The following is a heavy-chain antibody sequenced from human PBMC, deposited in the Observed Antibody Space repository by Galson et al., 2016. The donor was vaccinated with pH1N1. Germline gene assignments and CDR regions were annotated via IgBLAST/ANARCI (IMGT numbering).Heavy chain of an antibody. CDR1: GYTFTDYD. V-gene: IGHV1-8*01. CDR3: ARGGYCSGGSCYDVFDY. Sequence: SVKVSCKASGYTFTDYDINWVRQGTGPGLEWMGWMNPNNDNTGYAQKFQGRVTMTRNTSISTAYMELSSLRSEDTAVYYCARGGYCSGGSCYDVFDYWGQGTLVTVS. J-gene: IGHJ4*02. D-gene: IGHD2-15*01. CDR2: MNPNNDNT.